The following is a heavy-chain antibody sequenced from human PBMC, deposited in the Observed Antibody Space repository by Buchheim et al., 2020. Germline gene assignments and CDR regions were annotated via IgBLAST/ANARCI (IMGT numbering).Heavy chain of an antibody. Sequence: QVQLQESGPGLVKPSQTLSLTCTVSGGSISSGGYYWSWIRQHPGKGLEWIGYIYYSGSTYYNPSLKSRVTISVDTSKNQVSLKLSSVTAADTAVYYCARAIDCSSTSCYPGGGWFDPWGQGTL. J-gene: IGHJ5*02. V-gene: IGHV4-31*03. CDR2: IYYSGST. D-gene: IGHD2-2*01. CDR3: ARAIDCSSTSCYPGGGWFDP. CDR1: GGSISSGGYY.